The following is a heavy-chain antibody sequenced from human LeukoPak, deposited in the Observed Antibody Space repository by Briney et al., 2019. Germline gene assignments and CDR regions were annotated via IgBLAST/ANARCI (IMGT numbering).Heavy chain of an antibody. J-gene: IGHJ4*02. CDR2: TRTKAYGGTT. V-gene: IGHV3-49*03. Sequence: GGSLRLSCTASGFTFGDNAMSWFRQAPGKGLEWVGFTRTKAYGGTTEYAASVKGRFTISRDDSKSIAYLQMNSLKAEDTAVYYCTRVNAPNGGYYFDYWGQGTLVTVSS. CDR1: GFTFGDNA. D-gene: IGHD3-22*01. CDR3: TRVNAPNGGYYFDY.